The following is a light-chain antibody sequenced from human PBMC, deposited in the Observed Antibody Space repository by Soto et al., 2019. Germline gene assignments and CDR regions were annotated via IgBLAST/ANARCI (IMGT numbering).Light chain of an antibody. V-gene: IGKV3-11*01. CDR2: DAS. J-gene: IGKJ2*01. CDR3: QQRSNWPPGYT. Sequence: EIVLTQSPATLSFSPGERATLSCRASQSVSSYLAWYQQTPGQAPRLLIYDASNRATSIPARFSGSRSGTDCTLTISSLEPEDFAVYYGQQRSNWPPGYTFGQGTKLEIK. CDR1: QSVSSY.